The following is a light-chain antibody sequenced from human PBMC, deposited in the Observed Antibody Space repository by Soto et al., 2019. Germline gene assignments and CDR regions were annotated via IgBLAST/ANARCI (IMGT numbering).Light chain of an antibody. Sequence: QSVLTQPHSASGTPGQRVTISCSGSSSNIGSTSVYWYQQLPGTAPKLLIYSNDRRPSGVPDRLSGSKSGASASLAISGLQSGDESDYYCAAWDNSLSGWVFGGGTKLTVL. V-gene: IGLV1-44*01. CDR1: SSNIGSTS. J-gene: IGLJ3*02. CDR3: AAWDNSLSGWV. CDR2: SND.